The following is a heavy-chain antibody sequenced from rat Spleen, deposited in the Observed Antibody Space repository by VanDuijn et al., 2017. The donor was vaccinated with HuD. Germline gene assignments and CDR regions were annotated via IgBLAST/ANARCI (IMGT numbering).Heavy chain of an antibody. CDR3: ARGHTLGLDYFDY. J-gene: IGHJ2*01. V-gene: IGHV5-22*01. D-gene: IGHD1-7*01. CDR2: ISYEGGNT. CDR1: GFTFSNFD. Sequence: EVQLVESGGGLVQPGRSMKLSCAASGFTFSNFDMAWVRQTPTKGLEWVASISYEGGNTYYGDSVKGRFTISRDNAKSTLFLQMNSLRSEDTATYYCARGHTLGLDYFDYWGQGVMVTVSS.